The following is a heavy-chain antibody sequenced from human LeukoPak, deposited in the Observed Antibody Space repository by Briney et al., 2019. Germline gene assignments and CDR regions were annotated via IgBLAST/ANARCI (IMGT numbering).Heavy chain of an antibody. CDR1: GGSISSGGYH. CDR3: VRYYYTSGSYSYFDY. CDR2: IYYSGSA. J-gene: IGHJ4*02. D-gene: IGHD3-10*01. Sequence: SETLSLTCTVSGGSISSGGYHRSWIRQHPGKGLEWIGYIYYSGSAYYNPSLKSRVTISIDTSKNQFSLQLSSVTAADTAVYYCVRYYYTSGSYSYFDYWGQGTLVTVSS. V-gene: IGHV4-31*03.